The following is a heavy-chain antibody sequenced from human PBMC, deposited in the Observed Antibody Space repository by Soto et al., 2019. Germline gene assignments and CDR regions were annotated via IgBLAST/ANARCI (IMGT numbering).Heavy chain of an antibody. CDR2: IDWDDDK. CDR3: ARYVDTAMGSYYYYGMDV. J-gene: IGHJ6*02. CDR1: GFSLSTSGMC. D-gene: IGHD5-18*01. Sequence: SGPTLVNPTQTLTLTCTFSGFSLSTSGMCVSWIRQPPGKALEWLALIDWDDDKYYSTSLKTRLTISKDTSKNQVVLTMTNMDPVDTATYYCARYVDTAMGSYYYYGMDVWGQGTTVTVSS. V-gene: IGHV2-70*01.